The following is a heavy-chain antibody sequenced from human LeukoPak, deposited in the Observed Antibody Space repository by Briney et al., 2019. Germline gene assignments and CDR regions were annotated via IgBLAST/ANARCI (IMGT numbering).Heavy chain of an antibody. V-gene: IGHV1-2*06. CDR3: AKEGDYGDYPIDY. Sequence: ASVKVSCKASGYTFTGYYMHWVRQAPGQGLEWMGRINPNSGGTNYAQKFQGRVTMTRDTSISTAYMELSRLRSDDTAVYYCAKEGDYGDYPIDYWGPGTLVTVSS. CDR1: GYTFTGYY. D-gene: IGHD4-17*01. CDR2: INPNSGGT. J-gene: IGHJ4*02.